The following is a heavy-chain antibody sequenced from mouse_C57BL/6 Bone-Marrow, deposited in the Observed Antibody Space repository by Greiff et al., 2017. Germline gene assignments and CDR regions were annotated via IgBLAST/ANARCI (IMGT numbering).Heavy chain of an antibody. D-gene: IGHD1-1*01. Sequence: EVHLVESEGGLVQPGSSMKLSCTASGFTFSDYYMAWVRQVPEKGLEWVANINYDGSSTYYLDSLKSRFIISRDNAKNILYLQMSSLKSEDTATYYCARVRYYGSSYLYFDVWGTGTTVTVSS. CDR1: GFTFSDYY. CDR2: INYDGSST. V-gene: IGHV5-16*01. J-gene: IGHJ1*03. CDR3: ARVRYYGSSYLYFDV.